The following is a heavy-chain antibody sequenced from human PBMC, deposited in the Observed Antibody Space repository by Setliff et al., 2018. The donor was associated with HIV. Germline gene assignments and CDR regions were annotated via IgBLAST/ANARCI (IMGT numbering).Heavy chain of an antibody. J-gene: IGHJ3*01. D-gene: IGHD3-16*01. CDR3: AKQGYADSLYAFDV. CDR1: GYTFTAYY. V-gene: IGHV1-2*06. CDR2: IHPNTGST. Sequence: ASVKVSCKTSGYTFTAYYIYWVRQAPGHGLELMGRIHPNTGSTNYLQKFQGRVSITRDTSMSTVYMTLTGLTSDDAAVYYCAKQGYADSLYAFDVWGQGTMVTVSS.